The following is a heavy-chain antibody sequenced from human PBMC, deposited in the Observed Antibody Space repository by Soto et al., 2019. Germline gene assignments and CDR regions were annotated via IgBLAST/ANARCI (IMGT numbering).Heavy chain of an antibody. J-gene: IGHJ3*02. D-gene: IGHD3-10*01. CDR2: IYYNGTT. CDR3: ARDLWSGALRVTPFDI. V-gene: IGHV4-31*03. CDR1: GGSISSPNFY. Sequence: SETLSLTCTVSGGSISSPNFYWICIRQHPGKGLEWIGHIYYNGTTYYNPTLKSRVSISVDKSKNQFSLKVTSVTAADTAVYYCARDLWSGALRVTPFDIWGQGTMV.